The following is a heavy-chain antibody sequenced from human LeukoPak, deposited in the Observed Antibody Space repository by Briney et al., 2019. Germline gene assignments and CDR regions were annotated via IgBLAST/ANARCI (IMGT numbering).Heavy chain of an antibody. D-gene: IGHD2-21*01. Sequence: PGGSLRLSCAASGFTFRNYWMGWVRQVPGKGLEWVANIKTDGSETHHVDSVRGRFTISRDNAKNSLYLQMNSLRVEDAGVYYCATNGNSHPNWGQGTLVSVSS. CDR1: GFTFRNYW. V-gene: IGHV3-7*01. J-gene: IGHJ4*02. CDR2: IKTDGSET. CDR3: ATNGNSHPN.